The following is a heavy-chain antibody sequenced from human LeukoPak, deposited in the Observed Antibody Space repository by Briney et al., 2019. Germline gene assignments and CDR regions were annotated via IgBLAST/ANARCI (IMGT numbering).Heavy chain of an antibody. V-gene: IGHV4-34*01. CDR2: INHSGST. D-gene: IGHD5-12*01. CDR1: GGSFSDYY. J-gene: IGHJ5*02. CDR3: ARGGGDSGYEPYNWFDP. Sequence: KPSETLSLTCAVYGGSFSDYYWSWIRQAPGKGLEWIGEINHSGSTNYNPSLKSRVTISVDTSKNQFSLKLSSVTAADTAVYYCARGGGDSGYEPYNWFDPWGRGTLVTVSS.